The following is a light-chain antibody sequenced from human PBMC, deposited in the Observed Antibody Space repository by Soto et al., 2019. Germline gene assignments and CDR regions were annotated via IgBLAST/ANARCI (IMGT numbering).Light chain of an antibody. CDR3: SSYAGSNNYV. CDR1: SSDVGGYQY. V-gene: IGLV2-8*01. Sequence: VLTQPPSASGSPGQPVTISCTGTSSDVGGYQYVSWYQQYPGKAPKLMIYAVNKRPSGVPDRFSGSRSGNTASLTVSGLQAEDEADYYCSSYAGSNNYVFGTGTKVTVL. CDR2: AVN. J-gene: IGLJ1*01.